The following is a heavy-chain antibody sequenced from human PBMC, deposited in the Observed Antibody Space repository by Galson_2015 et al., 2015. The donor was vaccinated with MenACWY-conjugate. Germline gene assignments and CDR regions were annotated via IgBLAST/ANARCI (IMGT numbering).Heavy chain of an antibody. Sequence: SLRLSCAASGFTFSSCGMNWVRQAPGKGLEWVSYISSRSSAIYYADSVKGRFTISRDNAKNSLYLQMNNLRAEDTAVYYCARGPDSGLMGNFYFDLWGLGTLVAVSS. D-gene: IGHD6-19*01. CDR1: GFTFSSCG. CDR3: ARGPDSGLMGNFYFDL. CDR2: ISSRSSAI. V-gene: IGHV3-48*04. J-gene: IGHJ4*02.